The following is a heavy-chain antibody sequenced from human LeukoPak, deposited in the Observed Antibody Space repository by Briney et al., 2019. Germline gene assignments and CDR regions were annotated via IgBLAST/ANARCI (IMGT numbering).Heavy chain of an antibody. CDR1: GYTFTGYY. D-gene: IGHD3-10*01. Sequence: ASVKVSCKASGYTFTGYYMHWVRQAPGQGLEWMGWINPNSGGTNYAQKFQGRVTMTRDTSISTAYMELSRLRSDDTAVYYCARPAVLWFGDQTDWFDPWGQGTLVTVSS. CDR3: ARPAVLWFGDQTDWFDP. CDR2: INPNSGGT. J-gene: IGHJ5*02. V-gene: IGHV1-2*02.